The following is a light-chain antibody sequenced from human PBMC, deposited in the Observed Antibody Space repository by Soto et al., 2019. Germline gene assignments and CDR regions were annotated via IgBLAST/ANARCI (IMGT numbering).Light chain of an antibody. Sequence: QLVLTQSSSASASLGSSVKLTCTLSSGHSSYIIAWHQQQPGKAPRYLMKLEGSGSYNKGSGVPDRFSGSSSGPDRYLTISNLQSEDEADYYCETWDSKTRVFGGGTKVTVL. V-gene: IGLV4-60*03. CDR3: ETWDSKTRV. CDR2: LEGSGSY. CDR1: SGHSSYI. J-gene: IGLJ2*01.